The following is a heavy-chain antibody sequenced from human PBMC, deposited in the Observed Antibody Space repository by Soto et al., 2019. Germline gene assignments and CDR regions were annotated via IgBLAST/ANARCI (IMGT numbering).Heavy chain of an antibody. D-gene: IGHD2-21*02. Sequence: SETLSLTCTVSGGSISSYYWSWIRQPPGKGLEWIGYIYYSGSTNYNPSLKSRVTISVDTSKNQFSLKLSSVTAADTAVYYCASNGGNSAFYYFDYWGQGTLVTVSS. CDR2: IYYSGST. CDR3: ASNGGNSAFYYFDY. V-gene: IGHV4-59*01. J-gene: IGHJ4*02. CDR1: GGSISSYY.